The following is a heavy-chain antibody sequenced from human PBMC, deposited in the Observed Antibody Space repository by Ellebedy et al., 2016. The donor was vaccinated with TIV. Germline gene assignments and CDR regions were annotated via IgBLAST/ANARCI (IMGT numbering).Heavy chain of an antibody. CDR1: GFTFSSYA. CDR2: ISGSGRGNT. J-gene: IGHJ6*02. Sequence: GESLKISCGASGFTFSSYAMSWVRQAPGKGLEWVSAISGSGRGNTYYADSVKVRFTISRDNSKNTLNLQMNSLRVEDTAVYYCARAGRTELWSLDVWGQGTTVSVSS. V-gene: IGHV3-23*01. CDR3: ARAGRTELWSLDV. D-gene: IGHD5-18*01.